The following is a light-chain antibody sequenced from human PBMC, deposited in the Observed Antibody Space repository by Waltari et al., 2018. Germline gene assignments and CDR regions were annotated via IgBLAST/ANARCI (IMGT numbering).Light chain of an antibody. CDR3: QLYYSTPPWT. CDR2: WAS. J-gene: IGKJ1*01. CDR1: QNVLHSSNNKNF. Sequence: DIVMTQSPDSLAVSLGERATINCKSSQNVLHSSNNKNFLAWYQQKPRQPPKLLIYWASTRESWVPDRFSGSGSGTDFTLTISSLQAEDVAVYYCQLYYSTPPWTFGQGTMVEIK. V-gene: IGKV4-1*01.